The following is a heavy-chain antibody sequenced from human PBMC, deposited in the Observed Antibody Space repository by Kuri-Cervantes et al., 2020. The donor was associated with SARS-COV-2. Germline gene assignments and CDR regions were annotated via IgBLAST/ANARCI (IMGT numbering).Heavy chain of an antibody. J-gene: IGHJ4*02. V-gene: IGHV4-61*05. CDR2: IYYSGST. CDR1: GGSIDSSSYY. CDR3: ARHGVVAAPSDFYFDY. Sequence: SETLSLTCSVSGGSIDSSSYYWSWIRQPPGKGLEWIGYIYYSGSTNYNPSLKSRVTISVDTPKNQFSLKLSSVTAADTAVYYCARHGVVAAPSDFYFDYWGQGTLVTVSS. D-gene: IGHD6-13*01.